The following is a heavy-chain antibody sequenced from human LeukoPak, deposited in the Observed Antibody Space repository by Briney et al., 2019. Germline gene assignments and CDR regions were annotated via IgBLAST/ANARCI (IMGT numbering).Heavy chain of an antibody. J-gene: IGHJ6*02. D-gene: IGHD2-15*01. Sequence: ASVKVSCKASGYTFTSYAMHWVRQAPGQRLEWMGWINAGNGNTKYLQKFQGRVTITRDTSASTAYMELSSLTSDDTAVYYCARERWHCRGNDCYSVYYYGLDVWGQGTTVTVSS. V-gene: IGHV1-3*01. CDR1: GYTFTSYA. CDR2: INAGNGNT. CDR3: ARERWHCRGNDCYSVYYYGLDV.